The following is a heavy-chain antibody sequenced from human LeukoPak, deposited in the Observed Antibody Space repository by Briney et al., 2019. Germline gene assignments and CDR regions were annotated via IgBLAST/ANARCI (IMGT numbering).Heavy chain of an antibody. CDR2: IYYSGST. Sequence: SSETLSLTCTVSGGSISSYYWSWIRQPPGKGLEWIGYIYYSGSTNYNPSLKSRVTISVDTSKNQFSLKLSSVTAADTAVYYCARVGYLMDAFDIWGQGTMVTVSS. CDR3: ARVGYLMDAFDI. CDR1: GGSISSYY. V-gene: IGHV4-59*01. D-gene: IGHD2-8*01. J-gene: IGHJ3*02.